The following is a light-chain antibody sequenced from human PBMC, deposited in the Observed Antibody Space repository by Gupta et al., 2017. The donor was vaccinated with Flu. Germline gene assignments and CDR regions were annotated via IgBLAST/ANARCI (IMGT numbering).Light chain of an antibody. CDR2: LNSDGSH. J-gene: IGLJ3*02. CDR1: SGHSSYA. V-gene: IGLV4-69*01. Sequence: QLVLTQSPSASASLGASVKLTCTLSSGHSSYAIAWHQQQPEKGPRYLMKLNSDGSHSKGDGIPDRFSGSSSGAERYLTIPSLQSEDEADYYCQTWGTGFWVFGGGTKLTVL. CDR3: QTWGTGFWV.